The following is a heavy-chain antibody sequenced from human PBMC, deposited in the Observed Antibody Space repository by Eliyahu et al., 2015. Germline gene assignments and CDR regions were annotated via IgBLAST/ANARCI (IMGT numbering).Heavy chain of an antibody. CDR2: IKQDGSEK. J-gene: IGHJ6*02. Sequence: EVQLVESGGGLVQPGGSLRLSCAASXFXFSRXWXSWVRQAPGKGLGWVANIKQDGSEKYYVDSVKGRFTISRDNAKNSLYLQMNSLRAEDTAVYYCARDGSSWNYYYYGMDVWGQGTTVTVSS. CDR3: ARDGSSWNYYYYGMDV. D-gene: IGHD6-13*01. CDR1: XFXFSRXW. V-gene: IGHV3-7*01.